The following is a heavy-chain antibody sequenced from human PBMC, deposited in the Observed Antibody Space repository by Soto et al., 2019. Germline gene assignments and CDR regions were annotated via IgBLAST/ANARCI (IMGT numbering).Heavy chain of an antibody. CDR3: ARGFIAVAGGYFDY. CDR2: INHSGST. CDR1: GGSFSGYY. V-gene: IGHV4-34*01. D-gene: IGHD6-19*01. J-gene: IGHJ4*02. Sequence: SETLSLTCAVYGGSFSGYYWSWIRQPPGKGLEWIGEINHSGSTNYNPSLKSRVTISVDTSKNQFSLKLSSVTAADTAVYYCARGFIAVAGGYFDYWGQGTLVTVSS.